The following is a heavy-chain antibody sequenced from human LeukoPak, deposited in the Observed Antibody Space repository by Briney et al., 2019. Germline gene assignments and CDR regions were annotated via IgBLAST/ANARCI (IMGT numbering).Heavy chain of an antibody. CDR2: IYSGGST. CDR1: GFTVSSNY. V-gene: IGHV3-66*01. Sequence: QTGGSLRLSCAASGFTVSSNYMSWVRQAPGKGLEWVSVIYSGGSTYYADSVKGRFTISRDNSKNTLYLQMNSLRAEDTAVYYCAREGDSSGYYYFDYWGQGTLVTVSS. D-gene: IGHD3-22*01. CDR3: AREGDSSGYYYFDY. J-gene: IGHJ4*02.